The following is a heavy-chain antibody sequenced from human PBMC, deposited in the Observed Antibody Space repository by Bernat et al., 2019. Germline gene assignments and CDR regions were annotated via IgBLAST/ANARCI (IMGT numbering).Heavy chain of an antibody. Sequence: QVQLVESGGGVVQPGRSLRLSCAASGFTFSSYGMHWVRQAPGKGLEWVAVISYDGSNKYYADSVKGRFTISRDNSKNTLYLQMNSLRAEDTAVYYCAKPIVHYYYDSSGYGGLGYWGQGTLVTVSS. CDR3: AKPIVHYYYDSSGYGGLGY. CDR1: GFTFSSYG. J-gene: IGHJ4*02. D-gene: IGHD3-22*01. CDR2: ISYDGSNK. V-gene: IGHV3-30*18.